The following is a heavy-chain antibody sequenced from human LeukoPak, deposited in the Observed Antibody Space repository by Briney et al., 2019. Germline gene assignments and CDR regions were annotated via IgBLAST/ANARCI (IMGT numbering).Heavy chain of an antibody. CDR2: ITSDGSST. CDR1: TFTSSSDS. V-gene: IGHV3-74*01. J-gene: IGHJ6*03. Sequence: GRSLRPSCAPSTFTSSSDSTHWVRPAPGKGLGWVSRITSDGSSTSYADSVKGRFTISRDNAKNTLYLQMNSLRAEDTAVYYCARDAPQTSPAHYYYMDVWGKGTTVTVSS. CDR3: ARDAPQTSPAHYYYMDV.